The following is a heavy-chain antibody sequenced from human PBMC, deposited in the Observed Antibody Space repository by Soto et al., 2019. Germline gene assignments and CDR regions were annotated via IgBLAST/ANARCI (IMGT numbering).Heavy chain of an antibody. V-gene: IGHV1-69*14. CDR2: IIPIFGTA. D-gene: IGHD2-15*01. Sequence: QVQLVQSGAEVTKPGSSVKVSCKASGGTFSSYAISWVRQAPGQGLEWMGGIIPIFGTANYAAKFQGRVTITADKSTSTSYMELISLRSEETAVYYCARGGIRDIVVVVAATWGGVDVWAQGPRVTASS. CDR3: ARGGIRDIVVVVAATWGGVDV. J-gene: IGHJ6*02. CDR1: GGTFSSYA.